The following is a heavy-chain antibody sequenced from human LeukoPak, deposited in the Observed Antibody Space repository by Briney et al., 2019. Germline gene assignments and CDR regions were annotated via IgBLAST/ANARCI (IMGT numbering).Heavy chain of an antibody. J-gene: IGHJ4*02. D-gene: IGHD6-19*01. Sequence: ASVKVSCKASGYTFTSYDINWVRQATGQGLEWMGWMNPNSGNTGYAQKFQGRVTMTRNTSISTAYMELSSLGSEDTAVYYYASSISGIAVAGYWGQGTLVTVSS. CDR1: GYTFTSYD. CDR3: ASSISGIAVAGY. CDR2: MNPNSGNT. V-gene: IGHV1-8*01.